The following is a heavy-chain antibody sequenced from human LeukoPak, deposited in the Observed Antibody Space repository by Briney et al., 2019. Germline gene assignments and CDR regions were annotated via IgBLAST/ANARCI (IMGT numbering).Heavy chain of an antibody. CDR1: GFTFSSYS. Sequence: GRSLRLSCTASGFTFSSYSMNWVRQAPGKGLEWVSSISSSSNYIYYADSVKGRFTISRDNAKNSLNLQMNSLRAEDTSIYYCARRGPYFDYWGQGILVTVSS. J-gene: IGHJ4*02. D-gene: IGHD3-10*01. CDR2: ISSSSNYI. CDR3: ARRGPYFDY. V-gene: IGHV3-21*01.